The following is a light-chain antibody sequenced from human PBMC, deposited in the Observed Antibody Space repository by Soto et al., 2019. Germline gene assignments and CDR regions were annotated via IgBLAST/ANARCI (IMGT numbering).Light chain of an antibody. Sequence: IVLTQSPGTLSLSPGERATLSCRASDTVSISYLAWYQQKPGQAPRLLIYAASRRATGIQDRFSGSGSWTDYTQTITRLEPEDFAEDYCQQWGNSPRLTIGGGTKVEI. CDR2: AAS. J-gene: IGKJ4*01. CDR3: QQWGNSPRLT. V-gene: IGKV3-20*01. CDR1: DTVSISY.